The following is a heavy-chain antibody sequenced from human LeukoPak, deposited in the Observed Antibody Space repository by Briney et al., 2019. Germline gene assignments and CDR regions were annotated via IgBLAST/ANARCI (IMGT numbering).Heavy chain of an antibody. D-gene: IGHD4-17*01. J-gene: IGHJ4*02. CDR1: GFTFSSYW. V-gene: IGHV3-7*01. Sequence: GGSLKLSCEASGFTFSSYWMSWVRQAPGKGLEWVANIKQDGSEKYYVDSVKGRFTISRDNAKNSLYLQMNSLRAEDTAVYYCARVIRTVTTYYFDYWGQGTLVTVSS. CDR2: IKQDGSEK. CDR3: ARVIRTVTTYYFDY.